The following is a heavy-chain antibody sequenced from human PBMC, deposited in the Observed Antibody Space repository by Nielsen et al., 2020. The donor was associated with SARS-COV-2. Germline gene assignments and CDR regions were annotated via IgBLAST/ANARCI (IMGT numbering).Heavy chain of an antibody. J-gene: IGHJ4*02. V-gene: IGHV3-30*18. D-gene: IGHD3-3*01. CDR1: GFTFANYG. CDR3: AKDFWSSPNQVGPDY. Sequence: GGSLRLSCAASGFTFANYGIHWVRQVAGRGLEWVAIVSRDGSDTFYVDSVKGRFTISRDNSKNTVYLQMNSLRPEDTAVYYCAKDFWSSPNQVGPDYWGQGTLVTVSS. CDR2: VSRDGSDT.